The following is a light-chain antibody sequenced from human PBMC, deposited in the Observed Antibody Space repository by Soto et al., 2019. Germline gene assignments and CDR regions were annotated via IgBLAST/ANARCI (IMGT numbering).Light chain of an antibody. Sequence: EVVLTQSPATLSVSPGERATLSCRASQSVSSYLAWYQQKPGQAPRLLIYDASSRATGIPARFSGSGSGTDFTLTISSLEPEDFAVYYCQQYGSSQGTFGQGTKVDI. J-gene: IGKJ1*01. CDR2: DAS. CDR3: QQYGSSQGT. V-gene: IGKV3-20*01. CDR1: QSVSSY.